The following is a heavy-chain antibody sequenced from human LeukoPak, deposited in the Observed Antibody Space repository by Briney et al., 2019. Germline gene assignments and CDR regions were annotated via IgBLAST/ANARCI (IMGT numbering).Heavy chain of an antibody. CDR3: ARLVAASAGFDY. Sequence: SVKVSSKASGGTFSSYAISWVRQAPGQGLEWMGRIIPIFGTANYAQKFQGRVTITTDESTSTAYMELSSLRSEDTAVYYCARLVAASAGFDYWGPGTLVTVSS. V-gene: IGHV1-69*05. D-gene: IGHD2-15*01. CDR2: IIPIFGTA. J-gene: IGHJ4*02. CDR1: GGTFSSYA.